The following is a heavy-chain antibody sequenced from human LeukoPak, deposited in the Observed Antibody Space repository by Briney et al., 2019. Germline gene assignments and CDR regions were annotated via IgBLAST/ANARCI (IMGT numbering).Heavy chain of an antibody. CDR1: GFTFSIYG. D-gene: IGHD4-17*01. V-gene: IGHV3-30*02. Sequence: TGGSLRLSCVASGFTFSIYGMHWVRQAPGKGLEWVSFIRFDGSDKFYADSVKGRFTISRDNSKNTLYLQMNSLTNEDTAVYYCARASRSGDQGDYQLALWGQGTQLTVSS. CDR3: ARASRSGDQGDYQLAL. J-gene: IGHJ4*02. CDR2: IRFDGSDK.